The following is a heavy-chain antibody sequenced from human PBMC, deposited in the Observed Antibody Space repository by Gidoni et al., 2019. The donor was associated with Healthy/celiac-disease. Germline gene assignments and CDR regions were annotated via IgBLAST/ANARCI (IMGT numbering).Heavy chain of an antibody. D-gene: IGHD2-21*02. Sequence: QVQLQESGPGLVKPSETLSLTCTVSGGSISSYYWSWIRQPPGKGLEWIGYIYYSGSTNYNPSLKSRVTISVDTSKNQFSLKLSSVTAADTAVYYCARLTYCGGDCYSIVSFWYFDLWGRGTLVTVSS. CDR2: IYYSGST. V-gene: IGHV4-59*08. CDR3: ARLTYCGGDCYSIVSFWYFDL. CDR1: GGSISSYY. J-gene: IGHJ2*01.